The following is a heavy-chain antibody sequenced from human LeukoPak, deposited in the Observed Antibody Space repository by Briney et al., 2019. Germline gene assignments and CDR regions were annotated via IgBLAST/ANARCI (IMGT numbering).Heavy chain of an antibody. Sequence: ASVKVSCKASGYTFTGYYMHWVRQAPGQGLEWMGWINPNSGGTNYAQKFQGRVTMTRDTSISTAYMELSRLRSDDTAVYYCARDFKWLVRGYYYYGMDVWGQGTTVTVSS. CDR2: INPNSGGT. CDR3: ARDFKWLVRGYYYYGMDV. J-gene: IGHJ6*02. D-gene: IGHD6-19*01. V-gene: IGHV1-2*02. CDR1: GYTFTGYY.